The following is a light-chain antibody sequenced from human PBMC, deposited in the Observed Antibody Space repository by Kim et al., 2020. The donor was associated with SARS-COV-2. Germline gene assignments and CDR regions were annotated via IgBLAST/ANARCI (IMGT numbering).Light chain of an antibody. CDR2: SVN. V-gene: IGLV1-40*01. CDR1: GSNIGEGYE. CDR3: QSYDRRLSSDV. Sequence: SCTWGGSNIGEGYEVHWYQKLPGKATRFLIFSVNNRPSGIPDRFSASKTGTSASLAITGRQAEDEGAYYCQSYDRRLSSDVFGTGTTVIVL. J-gene: IGLJ1*01.